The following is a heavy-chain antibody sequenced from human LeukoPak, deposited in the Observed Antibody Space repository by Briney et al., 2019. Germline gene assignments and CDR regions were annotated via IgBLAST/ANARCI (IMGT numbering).Heavy chain of an antibody. J-gene: IGHJ4*02. CDR3: ATYSGYDLRY. CDR2: IHYSGNT. CDR1: GGSTSSSNFY. Sequence: SETLSLTCTVSGGSTSSSNFYWGWIRQPPGMGLEWIGGIHYSGNTYYNPSLKSRVTISIDTSKNQFSLKLSSVTAADTAVYYCATYSGYDLRYWGQGTLVTVSS. D-gene: IGHD5-12*01. V-gene: IGHV4-39*01.